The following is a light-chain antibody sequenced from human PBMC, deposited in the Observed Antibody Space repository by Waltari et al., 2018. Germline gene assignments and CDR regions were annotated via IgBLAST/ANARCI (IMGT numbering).Light chain of an antibody. V-gene: IGKV3-11*01. Sequence: IVLTQSPATLSLSPGERATLSCRASQTFSTYLAWFQQKPGQAPRLLIYDASNRAPGIPARFSGSGSGTDFSLTISSLEPEDFAVYYCHQRSLWPWTFGQGTKVAIK. CDR3: HQRSLWPWT. J-gene: IGKJ1*01. CDR1: QTFSTY. CDR2: DAS.